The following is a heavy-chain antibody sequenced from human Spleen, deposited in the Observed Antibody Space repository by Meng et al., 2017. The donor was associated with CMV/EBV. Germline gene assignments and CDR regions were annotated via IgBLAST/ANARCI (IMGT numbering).Heavy chain of an antibody. CDR3: ARHFQGDFDY. D-gene: IGHD3-10*01. J-gene: IGHJ4*02. Sequence: TCTVSGGSIRSSSYYWGWIRQPPGKGLEWIGSIYYSGSTYYNPSLKSRVTISVDTSKNQFSLKLSSVTAADTAVYYCARHFQGDFDYWGQGTLVTVSS. CDR2: IYYSGST. CDR1: GGSIRSSSYY. V-gene: IGHV4-39*01.